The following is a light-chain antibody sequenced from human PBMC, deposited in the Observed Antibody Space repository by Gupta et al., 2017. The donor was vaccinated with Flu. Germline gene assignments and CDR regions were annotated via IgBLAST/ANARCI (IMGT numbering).Light chain of an antibody. V-gene: IGKV3-15*01. J-gene: IGKJ5*01. Sequence: ETVMTQSPATLSVSPGERAALSCRASQSVTTNLAWYQQKPGQAPRLLIYAASTRATGIPARFSGSGSGTEFTLTISSRQSEDFAVYYCQQYKNWPPITFGQGTRLEIK. CDR2: AAS. CDR1: QSVTTN. CDR3: QQYKNWPPIT.